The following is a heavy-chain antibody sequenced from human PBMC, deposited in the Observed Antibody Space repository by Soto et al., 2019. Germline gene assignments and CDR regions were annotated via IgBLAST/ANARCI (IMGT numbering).Heavy chain of an antibody. CDR3: ARAAAAAGISGWFDP. CDR1: GGTFSSYT. CDR2: IIPILGIA. J-gene: IGHJ5*02. V-gene: IGHV1-69*02. Sequence: QVQLVQSGAKVKKPGSSVKVSCKASGGTFSSYTISWVRQAPGQGLEWMGRIIPILGIANYAQKFQGRVTITADKSTSTAYMELSSLRSEDTAVYYCARAAAAAGISGWFDPWGQGTLVTVSS. D-gene: IGHD6-13*01.